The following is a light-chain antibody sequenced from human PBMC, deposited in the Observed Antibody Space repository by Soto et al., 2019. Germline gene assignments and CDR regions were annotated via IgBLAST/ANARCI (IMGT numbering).Light chain of an antibody. CDR2: EAS. CDR1: QGFSNY. J-gene: IGKJ4*01. Sequence: EIVLTQSPAILSLSPGERATLYCRASQGFSNYLAWYQQKPGQAPRLLIYEASNRATGIPARFSGSGRGTDFTLTISGLEPEDFAVYYCQHRSNFGGGTQLEIK. CDR3: QHRSN. V-gene: IGKV3D-11*01.